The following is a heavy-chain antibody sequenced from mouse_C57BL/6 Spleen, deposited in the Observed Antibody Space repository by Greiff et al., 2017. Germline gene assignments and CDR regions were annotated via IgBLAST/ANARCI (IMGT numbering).Heavy chain of an antibody. D-gene: IGHD1-1*01. J-gene: IGHJ4*01. CDR2: ISYSGST. CDR1: GYSITSGYD. CDR3: ARGAVVDAMDY. Sequence: EVKLLESGPGMVKPSQSLSLTCTVTGYSITSGYDWHWLRHFPGNKLEWMGYISYSGSTNYNPSLKSRISITHDTSKNHFFLKLNSVTTEDTATYYCARGAVVDAMDYWGQGTSVTVSS. V-gene: IGHV3-1*01.